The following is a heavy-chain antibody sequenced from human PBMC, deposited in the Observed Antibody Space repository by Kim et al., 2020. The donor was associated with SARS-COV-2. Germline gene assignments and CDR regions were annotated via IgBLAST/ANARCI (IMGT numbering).Heavy chain of an antibody. Sequence: SQTLSLTCAISGDTVSNNRAAWNWIRQSPLRGLEWLGWTYYTSKYNNDYEVSVKSRITIIPDTSKNQFSLKLHSVTPEDSAVYFCARRTGYYGAMDVWGQGTTVSVSS. CDR1: GDTVSNNRAA. D-gene: IGHD3-9*01. CDR3: ARRTGYYGAMDV. CDR2: TYYTSKYNN. V-gene: IGHV6-1*01. J-gene: IGHJ6*02.